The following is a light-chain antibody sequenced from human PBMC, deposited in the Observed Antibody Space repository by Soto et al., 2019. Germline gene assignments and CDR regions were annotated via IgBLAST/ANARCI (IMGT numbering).Light chain of an antibody. V-gene: IGKV1-39*01. Sequence: DIQMTQSPSSLSASVGDRVTITCRASHIISSYLNWYQQKPEKAPKVLIYAEYSLQSEVLSRFSACGSGNDFAVTISSLQPEDFATYNCRQSYSTPITFGKGTRVEVK. CDR3: RQSYSTPIT. CDR2: AEY. J-gene: IGKJ5*01. CDR1: HIISSY.